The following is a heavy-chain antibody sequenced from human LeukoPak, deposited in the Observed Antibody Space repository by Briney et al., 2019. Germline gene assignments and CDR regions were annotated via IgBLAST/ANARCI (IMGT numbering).Heavy chain of an antibody. CDR3: ARGPIYRTGYRYYYGMDV. J-gene: IGHJ6*02. CDR2: MNPNSGIT. CDR1: GYTFTSYD. D-gene: IGHD3/OR15-3a*01. Sequence: GASVKFSCKASGYTFTSYDINWVRQATGQGLEWMGWMNPNSGITGYAQKFQGRVTMTRNTSISTAYMELSSLRSEDTAVYYCARGPIYRTGYRYYYGMDVWGQGTTVTVSS. V-gene: IGHV1-8*01.